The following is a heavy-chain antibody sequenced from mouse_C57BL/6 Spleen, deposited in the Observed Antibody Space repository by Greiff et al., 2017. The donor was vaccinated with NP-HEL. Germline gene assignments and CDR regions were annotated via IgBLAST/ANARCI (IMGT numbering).Heavy chain of an antibody. CDR1: GFSLTSYG. Sequence: VMLVESGPGLVAPSQSLSITCTVSGFSLTSYGVHWVRQPPGKGLEWLGVIWACGSTNYNSALMSRLSISKDNSKSQVFLKMNSLKTDDTAMDYCARREDIWCQGTTLTVSS. J-gene: IGHJ2*01. V-gene: IGHV2-9*02. CDR2: IWACGST. CDR3: ARREDI. D-gene: IGHD1-3*01.